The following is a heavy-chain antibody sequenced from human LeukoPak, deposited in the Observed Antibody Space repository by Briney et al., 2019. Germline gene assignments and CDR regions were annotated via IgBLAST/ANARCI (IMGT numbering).Heavy chain of an antibody. D-gene: IGHD3-22*01. Sequence: GGSLRLSCAASGFTFSSYGMHWVRQAPCKGLEWVAVNSFDGSNTYYPDSMKGRFTISRDNSKNTLYLQMNSLRAEDTAVYYCAKAHTSSGYFSYFHYWGQGTLVTVSS. CDR2: NSFDGSNT. CDR3: AKAHTSSGYFSYFHY. V-gene: IGHV3-30*18. CDR1: GFTFSSYG. J-gene: IGHJ4*02.